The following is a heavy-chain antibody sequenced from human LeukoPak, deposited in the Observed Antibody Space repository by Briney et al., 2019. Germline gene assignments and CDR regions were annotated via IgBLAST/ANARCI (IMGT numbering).Heavy chain of an antibody. CDR2: IIPIFGTA. CDR3: ASDPTGYSGYDLGY. CDR1: GGTSSSYA. D-gene: IGHD5-12*01. J-gene: IGHJ4*02. V-gene: IGHV1-69*06. Sequence: EASVKVSCKASGGTSSSYAISWVRQAPGQGLEWMGRIIPIFGTANYAQKFQGRVTITADKSTSTAYMELSSLRSEDTAVYYCASDPTGYSGYDLGYWGQGTLVTVSS.